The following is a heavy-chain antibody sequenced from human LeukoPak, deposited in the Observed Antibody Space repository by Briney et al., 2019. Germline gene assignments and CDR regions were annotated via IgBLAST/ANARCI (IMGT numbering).Heavy chain of an antibody. V-gene: IGHV4-39*01. D-gene: IGHD2-21*02. J-gene: IGHJ5*02. CDR3: ARQGCGGDCYPPDWFDP. CDR1: GGSISSSSYY. Sequence: SETLSLTCTVSGGSISSSSYYWGWIRQPPGKGLEWIGSIYYSGSTYYNPSLKSRVIISVDTSKNQFSLKLSSVTAADTAVYYCARQGCGGDCYPPDWFDPWGQGTLVTVSS. CDR2: IYYSGST.